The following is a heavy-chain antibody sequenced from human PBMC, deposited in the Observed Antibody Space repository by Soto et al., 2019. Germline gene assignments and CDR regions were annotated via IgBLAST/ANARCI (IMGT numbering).Heavy chain of an antibody. D-gene: IGHD2-8*01. J-gene: IGHJ4*02. CDR1: GFTFSNYW. CDR3: ASARSRVLFDY. Sequence: PGGSLRLSCAASGFTFSNYWMHWVRQAPGKGLVWVSRINGDGSSTFYADSVKGRFTISRDNAKNTLHLQMNSLRVEDTPLYYCASARSRVLFDYWGLGPLVTVSS. CDR2: INGDGSST. V-gene: IGHV3-74*01.